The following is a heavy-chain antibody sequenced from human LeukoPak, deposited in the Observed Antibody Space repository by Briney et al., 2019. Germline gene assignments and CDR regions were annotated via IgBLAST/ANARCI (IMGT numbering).Heavy chain of an antibody. CDR3: ARHKRSSRTQVLYFDY. CDR1: GGSISSYY. V-gene: IGHV4-4*07. Sequence: SETLSLTCTVSGGSISSYYWSWIRQPAGKGPEWIGRIYTSGSTNYNPSLKSRVTMSVDTSKNQFSLKLSSVTAADTAVYYCARHKRSSRTQVLYFDYWGQGTLVTVSS. D-gene: IGHD6-13*01. CDR2: IYTSGST. J-gene: IGHJ4*02.